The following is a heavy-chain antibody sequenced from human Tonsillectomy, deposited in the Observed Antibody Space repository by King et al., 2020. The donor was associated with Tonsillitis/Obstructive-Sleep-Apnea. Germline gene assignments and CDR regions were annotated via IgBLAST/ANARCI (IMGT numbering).Heavy chain of an antibody. CDR1: GFTFDDYA. Sequence: VQLVESGGGLVQPGRSLRLSCAASGFTFDDYAMHWVRQAPGKCLEWVSGISGNSGSIGYADSVKGRFTISRDNSNNSLYLQMNSLRAEDTALYYCAKDTSYQLWLVNWGQGTLVTVSS. V-gene: IGHV3-9*01. J-gene: IGHJ4*02. CDR3: AKDTSYQLWLVN. CDR2: ISGNSGSI. D-gene: IGHD5-18*01.